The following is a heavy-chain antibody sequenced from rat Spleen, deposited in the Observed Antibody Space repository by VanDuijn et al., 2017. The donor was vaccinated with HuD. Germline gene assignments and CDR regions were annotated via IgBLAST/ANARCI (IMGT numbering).Heavy chain of an antibody. V-gene: IGHV5-7*01. CDR2: ISNDDSNT. CDR3: ARHEDYSGLDY. J-gene: IGHJ2*01. D-gene: IGHD1-1*01. Sequence: EVRLVESGGGLVRPGRSLKLSCAASGFTFSDYNMAWVRQAPKKGLEWVATISNDDSNTYYRDSVKGRFTISRDNAKSTLYLQMDSLRSEDTATYYCARHEDYSGLDYWGQGVMVTVSS. CDR1: GFTFSDYN.